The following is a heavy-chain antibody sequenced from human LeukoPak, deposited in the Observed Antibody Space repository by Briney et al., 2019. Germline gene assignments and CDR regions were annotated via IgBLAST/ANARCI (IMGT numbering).Heavy chain of an antibody. Sequence: GGSLRLSCAASGFTFNDYYMSWIRQAPGKGLEWVSYISGNGSNVCYADSVKGRFTISRDNAKNSLFLQMNSLRAEDTAVYYCTRVRGNSDPGDWFDSWGQGTLVTVSS. CDR2: ISGNGSNV. V-gene: IGHV3-11*01. CDR3: TRVRGNSDPGDWFDS. CDR1: GFTFNDYY. J-gene: IGHJ5*01. D-gene: IGHD4-23*01.